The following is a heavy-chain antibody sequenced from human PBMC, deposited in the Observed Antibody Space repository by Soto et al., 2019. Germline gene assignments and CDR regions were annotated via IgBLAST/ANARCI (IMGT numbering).Heavy chain of an antibody. CDR1: GGSFSGYY. Sequence: SETLSLTCAVYGGSFSGYYWSWIRQPPGKGLEWIGEINHSGSTNYNPSLKSRVTISVDTSKNQFSLKLSSVTAADTVVYYCARGRQWLAYYYYYYGMDVWGQGSTVTVS. CDR2: INHSGST. CDR3: ARGRQWLAYYYYYYGMDV. D-gene: IGHD6-19*01. V-gene: IGHV4-34*01. J-gene: IGHJ6*02.